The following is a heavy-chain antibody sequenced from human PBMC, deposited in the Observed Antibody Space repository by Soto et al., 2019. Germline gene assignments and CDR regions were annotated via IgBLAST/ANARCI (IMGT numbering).Heavy chain of an antibody. Sequence: QVQLQESGPGLVKPSETLSLTCTVSGGSLSSYYWSWIRQPAGKGLEWIGRISTSGSTNYNPSLKSRVTMSVDTSKNPFSLRLRSVTAADTAVYYCARGSCRSSSCYGFEQWGQGTLVTVSS. CDR1: GGSLSSYY. V-gene: IGHV4-4*07. CDR2: ISTSGST. J-gene: IGHJ4*02. D-gene: IGHD2-2*01. CDR3: ARGSCRSSSCYGFEQ.